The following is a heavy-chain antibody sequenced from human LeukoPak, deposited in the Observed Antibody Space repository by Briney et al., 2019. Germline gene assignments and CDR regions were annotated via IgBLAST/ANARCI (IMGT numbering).Heavy chain of an antibody. CDR3: ARDQHRYYDSSGYPY. D-gene: IGHD3-22*01. CDR1: GFTFSSYS. V-gene: IGHV3-48*02. CDR2: ISSSSSTI. Sequence: GGSLRLSCAASGFTFSSYSMNWVRQAPGKGLEWVSYISSSSSTIYYADSVKGRFTISRDNAKNSLYLQMNSLRDEDTAVYYCARDQHRYYDSSGYPYWGQGTLVTASS. J-gene: IGHJ4*02.